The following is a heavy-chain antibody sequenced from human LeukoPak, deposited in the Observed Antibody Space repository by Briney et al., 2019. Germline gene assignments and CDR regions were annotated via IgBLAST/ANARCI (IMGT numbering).Heavy chain of an antibody. CDR3: AKASNRGWRVYYYYMDV. CDR2: ISSSGGST. J-gene: IGHJ6*03. CDR1: RFTFSSYG. D-gene: IGHD7-27*01. V-gene: IGHV3-23*01. Sequence: GGSLRLSCAASRFTFSSYGMSWVRQAPGKGLEWVSGISSSGGSTYYADSVKGRFTISRDNSRNTLYLQMNSLRAEDTAVYYCAKASNRGWRVYYYYMDVWGKGTTVTVSS.